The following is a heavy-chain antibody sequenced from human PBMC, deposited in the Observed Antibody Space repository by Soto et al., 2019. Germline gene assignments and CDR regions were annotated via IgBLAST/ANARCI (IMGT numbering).Heavy chain of an antibody. CDR1: GGSISSYY. V-gene: IGHV4-59*01. Sequence: QVQLQESGPGLVKPSETLSLTCTVSGGSISSYYWSWIRQPPGKGLEWIGYIYYSGSTNYNPSLKSRVTISVDTSKNQFSLKLSSVTAADTAVYYCARAYPYSGSYLVDYWGQGTLVTVSS. CDR2: IYYSGST. D-gene: IGHD1-26*01. CDR3: ARAYPYSGSYLVDY. J-gene: IGHJ4*02.